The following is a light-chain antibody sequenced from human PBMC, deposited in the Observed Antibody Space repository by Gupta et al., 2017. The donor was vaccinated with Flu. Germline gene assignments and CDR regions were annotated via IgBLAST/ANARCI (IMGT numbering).Light chain of an antibody. Sequence: EIVLTQSPSTLSLSPGERATLSCRASLSVSSSYLAWYQQKPGQAPRLLIYGASSRATGIPDRFSGSGSGTDFTLTISRLEPEDFAVYYCQQYGSSPRYTFGQGTKLEIK. CDR2: GAS. CDR1: LSVSSSY. CDR3: QQYGSSPRYT. J-gene: IGKJ2*01. V-gene: IGKV3-20*01.